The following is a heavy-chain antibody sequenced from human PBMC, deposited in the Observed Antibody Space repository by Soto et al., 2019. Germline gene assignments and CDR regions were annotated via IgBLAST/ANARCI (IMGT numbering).Heavy chain of an antibody. CDR1: GGTFSSYA. Sequence: ASVKVSCKASGGTFSSYAISWVRQAPGQRLEWMGWINAGNGNTKYSQKFQGRVTITRDTSASTAYMELSSLRSEDTAVYYCARGYVVPAAIFSGGMDVWGQGTTVTVSS. CDR2: INAGNGNT. V-gene: IGHV1-3*01. J-gene: IGHJ6*02. CDR3: ARGYVVPAAIFSGGMDV. D-gene: IGHD2-2*01.